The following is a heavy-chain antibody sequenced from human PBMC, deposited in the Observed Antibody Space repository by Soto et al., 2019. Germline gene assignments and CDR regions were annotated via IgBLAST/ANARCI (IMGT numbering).Heavy chain of an antibody. CDR3: VHRQHMGTFDC. CDR1: GFSLSTNGVG. V-gene: IGHV2-5*02. J-gene: IGHJ4*02. CDR2: IYWDDDK. Sequence: QITLKESGPTLVKPTQTLTLTCTFSGFSLSTNGVGVGWIRQPPGKALEWLALIYWDDDKRYSPSLKSRLTITRDTSKNQVVLTMTNLDPVDTATYYCVHRQHMGTFDCWGQGTLVTVSS.